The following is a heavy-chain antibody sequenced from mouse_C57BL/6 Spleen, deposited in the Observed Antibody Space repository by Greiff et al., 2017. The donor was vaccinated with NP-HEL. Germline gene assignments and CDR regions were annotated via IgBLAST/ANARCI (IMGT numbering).Heavy chain of an antibody. CDR2: IDPSDSYT. CDR1: GYTFTSYW. J-gene: IGHJ3*01. V-gene: IGHV1-69*01. Sequence: QVQLQQPGAELVMPGASVKLSCKASGYTFTSYWMHWVKQRPGQGLEWIGEIDPSDSYTNYNQKFKGKSTLTVDKSSSTAYMQLSSLTSEDSAVYYCARFRGYYGSSYHFAYWGQGTLVTVSA. D-gene: IGHD1-1*01. CDR3: ARFRGYYGSSYHFAY.